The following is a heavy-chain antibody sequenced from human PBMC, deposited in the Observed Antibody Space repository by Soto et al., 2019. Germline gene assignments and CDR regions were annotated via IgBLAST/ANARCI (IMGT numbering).Heavy chain of an antibody. V-gene: IGHV4-30-2*01. CDR3: ASSHAGAHITAAVH. CDR2: IYHSGST. D-gene: IGHD6-13*01. CDR1: GGSISSGGYS. J-gene: IGHJ4*02. Sequence: QLQLQESGSGLVKPSQTLSLTCAVSGGSISSGGYSWSWNRQPPGKGLEWIGYIYHSGSTYYNPSLKSRVTISVDRSKNQFSLKLSYVTAADTAVYYCASSHAGAHITAAVHWGQGTLVTVSS.